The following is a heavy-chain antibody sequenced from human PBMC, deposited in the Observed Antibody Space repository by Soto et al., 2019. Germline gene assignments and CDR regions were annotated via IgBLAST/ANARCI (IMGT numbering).Heavy chain of an antibody. CDR3: AKPWSSRILYYCGMDV. CDR1: GFTFSSYA. J-gene: IGHJ6*02. Sequence: EVQLLESGGGLVQPGGSLRLSCAASGFTFSSYAMSWVRQAPGKGLEWVSAISGSGGSTYYADSVKGRFTISRDNSKNTLYLQMNSLRAEDTAVYYCAKPWSSRILYYCGMDVWGQGTTVTVSS. CDR2: ISGSGGST. V-gene: IGHV3-23*01. D-gene: IGHD2-15*01.